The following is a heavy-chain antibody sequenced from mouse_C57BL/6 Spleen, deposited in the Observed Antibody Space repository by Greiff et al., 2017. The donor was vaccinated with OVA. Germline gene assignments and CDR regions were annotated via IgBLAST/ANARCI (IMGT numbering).Heavy chain of an antibody. D-gene: IGHD1-1*01. J-gene: IGHJ3*01. V-gene: IGHV1-26*01. CDR1: GYTFTDYY. Sequence: VQLQQSGPELVEPGASVKISCKASGYTFTDYYMNWVKQSHGKSLEWIGDINPNNGGTSYNQKFKGKATLTVDKSSSTAYMELRSLTSEDSAVYYCARYPLRGFAYWGQGTLVTVSA. CDR2: INPNNGGT. CDR3: ARYPLRGFAY.